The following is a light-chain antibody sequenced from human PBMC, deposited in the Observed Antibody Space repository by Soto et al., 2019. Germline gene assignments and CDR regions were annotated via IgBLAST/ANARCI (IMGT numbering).Light chain of an antibody. CDR1: QSVSSY. CDR3: QQRSNWPLT. CDR2: DAS. V-gene: IGKV3-11*01. Sequence: EIVLTQSPATLSLSPGERATLSCRASQSVSSYLAWYQQKPGQAPRLLIYDASNRATGIPARFSGSGSGTDFTLPISSLEPEDFAVYSCQQRSNWPLTFGGGTKVDIK. J-gene: IGKJ4*01.